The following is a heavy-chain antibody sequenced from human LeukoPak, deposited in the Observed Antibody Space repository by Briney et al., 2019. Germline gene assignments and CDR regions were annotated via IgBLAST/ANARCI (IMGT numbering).Heavy chain of an antibody. CDR2: INHSGST. V-gene: IGHV4-34*01. Sequence: SETLSLTCAVYGGSFSGYYWSWIRQPPGKGLEWVGEINHSGSTNYNPSLKSRVTISVDTSKNQFSLKLSSVTAADTAVYYWARGYYYDSSGYYSAAYYFDYWGQGTLVTVSS. CDR3: ARGYYYDSSGYYSAAYYFDY. J-gene: IGHJ4*02. D-gene: IGHD3-22*01. CDR1: GGSFSGYY.